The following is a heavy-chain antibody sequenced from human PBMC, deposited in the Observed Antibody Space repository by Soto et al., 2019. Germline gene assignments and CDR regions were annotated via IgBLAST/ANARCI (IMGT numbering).Heavy chain of an antibody. CDR2: SNHVGST. J-gene: IGHJ4*02. D-gene: IGHD5-18*01. CDR1: GGSFSGFY. Sequence: QVQLQQWGAGLLKPSETLSLTCAVYGGSFSGFYWSWIRQPPGKGLEWIGESNHVGSTNYNPSLKSRVTMSVDPSKNQFSLRLTSVTAEDTAVYYCARVLIAGVTTDWGQGTLVIVSS. CDR3: ARVLIAGVTTD. V-gene: IGHV4-34*01.